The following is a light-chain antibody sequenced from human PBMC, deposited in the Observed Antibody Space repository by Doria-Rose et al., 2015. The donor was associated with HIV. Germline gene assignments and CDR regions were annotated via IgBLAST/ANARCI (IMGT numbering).Light chain of an antibody. CDR2: LGS. J-gene: IGKJ2*01. Sequence: PLPLPVTPGQPASISCRSSQSLLHTIGYNYLDWYLQKPGQSPQLLIYLGSNRASGVPDRFSGSGSGTDFTLKISRVEAEDVGVYYCMQALQTPYTFGQGTKLEIK. CDR3: MQALQTPYT. V-gene: IGKV2-28*01. CDR1: QSLLHTIGYNY.